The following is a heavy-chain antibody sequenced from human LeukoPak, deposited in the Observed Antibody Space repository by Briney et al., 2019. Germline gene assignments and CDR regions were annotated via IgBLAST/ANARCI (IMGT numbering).Heavy chain of an antibody. CDR1: GFTFSTYS. D-gene: IGHD3-10*01. J-gene: IGHJ6*02. CDR3: ARDITMLRGLLGYYYGMDV. V-gene: IGHV3-48*02. Sequence: GGSLRLSCAASGFTFSTYSMNWVRQAPGKGLEWVAYISSGSGTISYADSVKGRFTSSRDNAKNSPYLQMNSLRDEDTAVYYCARDITMLRGLLGYYYGMDVWGQGTTVTVSS. CDR2: ISSGSGTI.